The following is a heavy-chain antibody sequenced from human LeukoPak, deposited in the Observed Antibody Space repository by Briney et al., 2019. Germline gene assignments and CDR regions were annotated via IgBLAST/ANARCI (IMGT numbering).Heavy chain of an antibody. V-gene: IGHV3-21*01. D-gene: IGHD2-8*01. CDR2: ISSGSSYI. Sequence: GGSLRLSCAASGFTFSTYTMNWVRQAPGKGLEWVSSISSGSSYIHYADSVKGRFTISRDNAKNSLYLQMNSLRAEDTALYYCARARCNNDMCYSWNLYYYYGMDVWGQGTTVTVSS. J-gene: IGHJ6*02. CDR3: ARARCNNDMCYSWNLYYYYGMDV. CDR1: GFTFSTYT.